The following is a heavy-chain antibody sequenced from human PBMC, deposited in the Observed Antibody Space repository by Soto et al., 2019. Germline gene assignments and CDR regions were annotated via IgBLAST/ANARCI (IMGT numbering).Heavy chain of an antibody. CDR3: AKTHHRYCSGGSCYTLDY. CDR2: ISGSGGST. V-gene: IGHV3-23*01. D-gene: IGHD2-15*01. CDR1: GFTFSSYA. J-gene: IGHJ4*02. Sequence: EVQLLESGGGLVQPGGSLRLSCAASGFTFSSYAMSWVRQAPGKGLEWVSAISGSGGSTYYADSVKGRFTISRDNSKNTLYLPMNSLRAEDTAVYYCAKTHHRYCSGGSCYTLDYWGQGTLVTVSS.